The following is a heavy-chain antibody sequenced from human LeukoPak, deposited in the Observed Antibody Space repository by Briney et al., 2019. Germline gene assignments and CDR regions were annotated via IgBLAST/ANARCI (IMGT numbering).Heavy chain of an antibody. V-gene: IGHV4-59*01. Sequence: PSETLSLTCTVSGGSISSYHWSWIRQPPGKGLEWIGYIYYSGSTNYNPSLKSRVTISVDTSKNQFSLKLSSVTAADTAVYYCARAPDYYYYYYMDVWGKGTTVTVSS. J-gene: IGHJ6*03. CDR3: ARAPDYYYYYYMDV. CDR1: GGSISSYH. CDR2: IYYSGST.